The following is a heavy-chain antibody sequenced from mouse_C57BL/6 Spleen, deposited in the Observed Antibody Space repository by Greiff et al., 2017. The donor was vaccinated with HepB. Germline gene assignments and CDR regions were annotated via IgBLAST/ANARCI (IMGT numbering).Heavy chain of an antibody. CDR3: ARFYDGYYIYAMDY. CDR2: INPYNGGT. V-gene: IGHV1-19*01. D-gene: IGHD2-3*01. CDR1: GYTFTDYY. Sequence: EVQRVESGPVLVKPGASVKMSCKASGYTFTDYYMNWVKQSHGKSLEWIGVINPYNGGTSYNQKFKGKATLTVDKSSSTAYMELNSLTSEDSAVYYCARFYDGYYIYAMDYWGQGTSVTVSS. J-gene: IGHJ4*01.